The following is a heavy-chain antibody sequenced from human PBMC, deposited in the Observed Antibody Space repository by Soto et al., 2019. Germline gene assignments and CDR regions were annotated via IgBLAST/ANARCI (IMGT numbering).Heavy chain of an antibody. CDR1: GGSISSYY. V-gene: IGHV4-59*12. CDR2: IYYSGST. J-gene: IGHJ6*02. D-gene: IGHD4-17*01. Sequence: SETLSLTCTVSGGSISSYYWSWIRQPPGKGLEWIGYIYYSGSTNYNPSLKSRVTISVDTSKNQFSLKLSSVTAADTFLFYFAREPTTVTNYYYYALDVWGQGTTVTVSS. CDR3: AREPTTVTNYYYYALDV.